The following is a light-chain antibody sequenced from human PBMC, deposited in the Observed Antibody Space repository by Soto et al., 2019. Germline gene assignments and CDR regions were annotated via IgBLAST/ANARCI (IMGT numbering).Light chain of an antibody. CDR1: QSVSSY. J-gene: IGKJ4*01. CDR3: QQSYSTPLT. Sequence: DIQMTQSPSSLSASLGDRVTITCRASQSVSSYLNWYQQKPRKAAKRLIYAANSLQSGVPSGFSSGGAGTDLIPTISSLQQEDFVTYYCQQSYSTPLTFGGGTKVDIK. CDR2: AAN. V-gene: IGKV1-39*01.